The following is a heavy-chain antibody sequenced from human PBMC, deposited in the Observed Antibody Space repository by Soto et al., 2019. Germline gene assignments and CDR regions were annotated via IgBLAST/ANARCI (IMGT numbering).Heavy chain of an antibody. CDR1: GYTFTGYY. V-gene: IGHV1-2*02. D-gene: IGHD2-8*01. CDR2: INPNSGGT. Sequence: ASVKVSCKASGYTFTGYYMHWVRQAPGQGLEWMGWINPNSGGTNYAQKFQGKVTMTRDTSISTAYMELSRLRSDDTAVYYCARDLPPYCTNGVCYTPHNWFDPWGQGTLVTVSS. CDR3: ARDLPPYCTNGVCYTPHNWFDP. J-gene: IGHJ5*02.